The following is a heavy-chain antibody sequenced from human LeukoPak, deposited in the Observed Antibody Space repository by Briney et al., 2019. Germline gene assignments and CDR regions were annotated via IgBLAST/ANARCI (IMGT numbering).Heavy chain of an antibody. D-gene: IGHD6-13*01. J-gene: IGHJ1*01. CDR1: GGSFSGYY. CDR2: INHSGST. CDR3: ARHRRDSSSWYLGYFQH. V-gene: IGHV4-34*01. Sequence: SETLSLTCAVYGGSFSGYYWSWIRRPPGKGLEWIGEINHSGSTNCNPSLKSRVTISVDTSKNQFSLKVSSVTAADTAVYYCARHRRDSSSWYLGYFQHWGQGTLVTVSS.